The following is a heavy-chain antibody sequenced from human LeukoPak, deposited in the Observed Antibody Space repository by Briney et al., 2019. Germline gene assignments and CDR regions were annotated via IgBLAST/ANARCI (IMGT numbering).Heavy chain of an antibody. Sequence: SETLSLTCTFYGGSFSGWYWSWIRQSPGKGLEWIGEIHDGRGTNYNPSLESRVTMSLDTSKSLFFLRLTSVTAADTAVYYCARDPNGDYDWGQGTLVTVPP. CDR3: ARDPNGDYD. J-gene: IGHJ4*02. D-gene: IGHD4-17*01. V-gene: IGHV4-34*01. CDR1: GGSFSGWY. CDR2: IHDGRGT.